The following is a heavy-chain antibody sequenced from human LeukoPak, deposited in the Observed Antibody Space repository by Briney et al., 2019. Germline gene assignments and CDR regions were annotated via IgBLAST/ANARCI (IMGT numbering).Heavy chain of an antibody. J-gene: IGHJ4*02. V-gene: IGHV4-39*07. CDR1: GGSISSSSYY. CDR3: ARATIFGVVIG. CDR2: IYYSGST. D-gene: IGHD3-3*01. Sequence: PSETLSLTCTVSGGSISSSSYYWGWIRQPPGKGLEWIGSIYYSGSTYYNPSLKSRVTISVDTSKNQFSLKLSSVTAADTAVYYCARATIFGVVIGWGQGTLVTVSS.